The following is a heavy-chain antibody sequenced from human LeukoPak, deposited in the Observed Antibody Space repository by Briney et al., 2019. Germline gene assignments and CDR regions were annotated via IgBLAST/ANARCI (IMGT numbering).Heavy chain of an antibody. CDR1: GFTFSGYA. CDR2: ISGSGGST. Sequence: PGGSLRLSCAASGFTFSGYAMSWVRQAPGKGLEWVSAISGSGGSTYYADSVKGRFTISRDNSKNTLYLQMNSLRAEDTAVYYCAKDPRGGYYYDSSAYDYWGQGTLVTVSS. V-gene: IGHV3-23*01. D-gene: IGHD3-22*01. CDR3: AKDPRGGYYYDSSAYDY. J-gene: IGHJ4*02.